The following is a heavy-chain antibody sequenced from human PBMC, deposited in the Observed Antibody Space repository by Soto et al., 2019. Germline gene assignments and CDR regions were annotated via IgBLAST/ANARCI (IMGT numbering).Heavy chain of an antibody. CDR2: IYYSGST. J-gene: IGHJ4*02. D-gene: IGHD5-18*01. CDR1: GGSISSGDYY. V-gene: IGHV4-30-4*01. Sequence: TSETLSLTCTVSGGSISSGDYYWSWIRQPPGKGLEWIGYIYYSGSTYYNPSLESRVTISVDTSKNQFSLKLSSVTAADTAVYYCARGGGYSYGLYYWGQGTLVTVSS. CDR3: ARGGGYSYGLYY.